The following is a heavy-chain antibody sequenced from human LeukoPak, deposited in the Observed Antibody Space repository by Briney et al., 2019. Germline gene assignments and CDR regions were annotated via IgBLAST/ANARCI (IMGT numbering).Heavy chain of an antibody. Sequence: PGGALRLSCAASGFSDSDYAMAWVRQAPGKGVEGVSHITGLAGWTYYADSIKGRFTISRDISNNTLRLQMNAVGAAETAVYFCAKDRRRGSSTACPWDLFDLWSQGALLTVSS. CDR1: GFSDSDYA. V-gene: IGHV3-23*01. D-gene: IGHD2-15*01. CDR2: ITGLAGWT. CDR3: AKDRRRGSSTACPWDLFDL. J-gene: IGHJ4*02.